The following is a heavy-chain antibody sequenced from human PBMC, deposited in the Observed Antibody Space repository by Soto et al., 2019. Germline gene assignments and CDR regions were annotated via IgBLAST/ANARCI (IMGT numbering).Heavy chain of an antibody. CDR2: IYYSGST. J-gene: IGHJ5*02. CDR1: GGSISSYY. V-gene: IGHV4-59*08. Sequence: QVQLQESGPGLVKPSETLSLTCTVSGGSISSYYWSWIRQPPGKGLEWIGYIYYSGSTNYNPSLKRRSTLSVDTPKNQFPPKLSSVPAADTAVYYCARHGRTAAFLDWFDPWGQGTLVTVSS. CDR3: ARHGRTAAFLDWFDP. D-gene: IGHD2-2*01.